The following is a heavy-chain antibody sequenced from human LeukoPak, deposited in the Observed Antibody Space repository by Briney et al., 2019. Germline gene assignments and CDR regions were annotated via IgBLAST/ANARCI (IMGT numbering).Heavy chain of an antibody. CDR1: GITFSIYA. J-gene: IGHJ4*02. V-gene: IGHV3-23*01. D-gene: IGHD1-26*01. CDR2: ISGSAGIT. Sequence: GGSLRLSCAASGITFSIYAMSWVRQSPGKGLESCSAISGSAGITYYADSVKGRFTISTDNSKHTLYLQMKRLRAADTDVYYCANPLGAVYSAYWGQGTLVTASS. CDR3: ANPLGAVYSAY.